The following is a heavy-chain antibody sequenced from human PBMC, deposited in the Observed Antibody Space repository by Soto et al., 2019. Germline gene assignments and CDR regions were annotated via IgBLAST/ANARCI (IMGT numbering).Heavy chain of an antibody. J-gene: IGHJ4*02. V-gene: IGHV3-66*01. D-gene: IGHD2-2*01. CDR2: IDIGGNT. CDR1: GFSVTNNY. Sequence: EVQVVESGGGLVQPGGSLRFSCAASGFSVTNNYMNWVRQAPGKGLEWVSIIDIGGNTYYADSVKDRFTISRDNSRNTLYLHMDSLRAEDTAVYYCARGRGSTGYLGREHYFDYWGQGTLVTVSP. CDR3: ARGRGSTGYLGREHYFDY.